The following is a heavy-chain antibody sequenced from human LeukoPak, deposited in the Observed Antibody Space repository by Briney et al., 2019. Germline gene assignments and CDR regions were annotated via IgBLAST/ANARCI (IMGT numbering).Heavy chain of an antibody. CDR3: ARGNDGNWFDP. CDR2: INPSGGST. V-gene: IGHV1-46*01. J-gene: IGHJ5*02. Sequence: GSVKVSCKASGYTFTNYYMHWVRQAPGQGLEWMGIINPSGGSTSYPQKFQGRVTMTTDMSTSTVYMELSSLRSEDTAVYYCARGNDGNWFDPWGQGTLVTVSS. CDR1: GYTFTNYY. D-gene: IGHD1-1*01.